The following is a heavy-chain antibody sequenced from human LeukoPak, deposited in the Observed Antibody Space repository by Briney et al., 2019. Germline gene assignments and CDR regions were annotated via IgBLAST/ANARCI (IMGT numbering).Heavy chain of an antibody. D-gene: IGHD4-17*01. CDR2: INHSGST. J-gene: IGHJ6*03. V-gene: IGHV4-34*01. CDR1: GVSFSGYY. CDR3: ARVNDGDRYYYYYYMDV. Sequence: SETLSLTCAVYGVSFSGYYWSWIRQPPGKGLEWIGEINHSGSTNYNPSLKSRVTISVDTSKNQFSLKLSSVTAADTAVYYCARVNDGDRYYYYYYMDVWGKGTTVTVSS.